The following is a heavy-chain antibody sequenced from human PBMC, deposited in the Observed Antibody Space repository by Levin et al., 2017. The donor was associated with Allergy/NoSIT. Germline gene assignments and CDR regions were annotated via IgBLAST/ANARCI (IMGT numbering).Heavy chain of an antibody. CDR3: VRGGVFSSGGN. CDR1: GFTVSSDY. J-gene: IGHJ4*02. Sequence: LSLTCAASGFTVSSDYVSWVRRAPGKGLQWVSVIYTGGGTYYSDSVKGRFTISRDNSKNTVYLQMNSLRAEDTAMYYCVRGGVFSSGGNWGQGTLVTVSS. V-gene: IGHV3-66*01. CDR2: IYTGGGT. D-gene: IGHD2-8*01.